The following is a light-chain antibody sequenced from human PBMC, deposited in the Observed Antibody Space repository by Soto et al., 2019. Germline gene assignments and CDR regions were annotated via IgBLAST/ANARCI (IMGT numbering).Light chain of an antibody. CDR2: AAS. V-gene: IGKV1-9*01. Sequence: IQLTQSPSSLAASVGGSVTITCRASQGISSYLAWYQQKPGKAPNLLIYAASTLQSGVPSRFSGSGSGTEFTLTISSLQPEDSATYYCQQVYTYPRTFGQGTQVDIK. J-gene: IGKJ1*01. CDR3: QQVYTYPRT. CDR1: QGISSY.